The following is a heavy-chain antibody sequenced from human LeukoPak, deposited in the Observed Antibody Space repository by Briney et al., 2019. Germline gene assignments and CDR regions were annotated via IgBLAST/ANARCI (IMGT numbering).Heavy chain of an antibody. CDR3: AKELWFGEPD. J-gene: IGHJ4*02. V-gene: IGHV3-53*01. D-gene: IGHD3-10*01. CDR2: IYSGGNT. Sequence: GGSLRLSCAASGFSVSGAYMSWVRQAPGKGLEWVSVIYSGGNTYYADSVKGRFTTSRDNSKNTLYLQMNSLRAEDTAVYYCAKELWFGEPDWGQGTLVTVSS. CDR1: GFSVSGAY.